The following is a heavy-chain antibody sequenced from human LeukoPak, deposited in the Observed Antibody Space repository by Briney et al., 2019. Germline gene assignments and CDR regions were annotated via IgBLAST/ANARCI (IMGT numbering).Heavy chain of an antibody. Sequence: GASVKVSCKHSVYSLTIYGASWVRPAPEQGVEWMGWISAYNGDTNYTQNLQGRDTMTTDTSTSTAYMELRSLRSDDTAVYYCSRLGVKAFSLRGTLRGLEYYYYMDVWGKGTTVTVSS. D-gene: IGHD3-16*02. J-gene: IGHJ6*03. CDR3: SRLGVKAFSLRGTLRGLEYYYYMDV. CDR1: VYSLTIYG. V-gene: IGHV1-18*01. CDR2: ISAYNGDT.